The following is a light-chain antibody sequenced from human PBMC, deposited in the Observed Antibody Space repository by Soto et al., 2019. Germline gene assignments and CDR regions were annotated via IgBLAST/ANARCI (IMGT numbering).Light chain of an antibody. V-gene: IGKV3-15*01. CDR3: QQYKKWPRT. Sequence: IVMTQSPATLSVSPCEIATLSCRASQSVSINFAWYQQKPGQAPRLLIYDASTRATGIPARFSGSGSGTEFTLTISSLQSEDFAVYYCQQYKKWPRTFGHGTKVDI. CDR2: DAS. CDR1: QSVSIN. J-gene: IGKJ1*01.